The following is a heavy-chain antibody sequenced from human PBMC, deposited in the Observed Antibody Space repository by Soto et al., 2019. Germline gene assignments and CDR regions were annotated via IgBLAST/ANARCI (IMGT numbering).Heavy chain of an antibody. CDR1: GFTFSSYG. CDR3: AKEGIGVVPAIQYFQH. V-gene: IGHV3-30*18. D-gene: IGHD2-21*02. CDR2: ISYDGTNK. Sequence: QVQLVESGGGVVQPGRSLRLSCAASGFTFSSYGMHWVRQAPGEGLEWVAVISYDGTNKYYADSVKGRFTISRDNSKNSLYLQMNSLRAEDTAVYYCAKEGIGVVPAIQYFQHWGQGTLVTVSS. J-gene: IGHJ1*01.